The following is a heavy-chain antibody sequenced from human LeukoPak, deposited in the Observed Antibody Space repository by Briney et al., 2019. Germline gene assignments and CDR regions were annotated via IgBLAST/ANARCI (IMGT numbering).Heavy chain of an antibody. J-gene: IGHJ4*02. D-gene: IGHD1-14*01. CDR2: IKQDGSEK. Sequence: GGSLRLSCAASGFTFSSYWMSWVRQAPGKGLEWVANIKQDGSEKYYVDSVKGRFTISRGNAKNSLYLQMNSLRAEDTAVYYCARDRPQSSSTDPYFDYWGQGTLVTVSS. CDR3: ARDRPQSSSTDPYFDY. CDR1: GFTFSSYW. V-gene: IGHV3-7*01.